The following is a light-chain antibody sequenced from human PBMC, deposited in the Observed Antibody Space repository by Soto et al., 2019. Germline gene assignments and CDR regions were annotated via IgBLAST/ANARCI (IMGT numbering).Light chain of an antibody. Sequence: DIVMTQSPDSLAVSLGEGATINCKSSQSVLYSSNNKNYLAWYQQKPGQPPKLLIYWASTRESGVPDRFSGSGYGKDFTLTISSLQSEDVAVYVCQQYYDPPYTFGQGTKLEIK. CDR1: QSVLYSSNNKNY. J-gene: IGKJ2*01. CDR3: QQYYDPPYT. V-gene: IGKV4-1*01. CDR2: WAS.